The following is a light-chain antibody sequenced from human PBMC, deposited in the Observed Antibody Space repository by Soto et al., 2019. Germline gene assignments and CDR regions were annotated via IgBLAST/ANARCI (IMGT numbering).Light chain of an antibody. CDR2: GAS. V-gene: IGKV3-15*01. Sequence: EIVMTQSPATLSVSPGERATLSCRASQSVSSNLAWYQQKPGQAPRLLIYGASTRATGIPARFSGSGSGTEFTLTISSLQSEDFAVYYCQQYNNWPPGFGPGIKVDIK. J-gene: IGKJ3*01. CDR1: QSVSSN. CDR3: QQYNNWPPG.